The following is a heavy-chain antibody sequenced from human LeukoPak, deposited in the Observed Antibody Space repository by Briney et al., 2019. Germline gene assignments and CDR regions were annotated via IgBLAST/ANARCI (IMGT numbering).Heavy chain of an antibody. V-gene: IGHV4-59*08. Sequence: SETLSLTCTVSGSSLSSYYWSWIRQPPGKGLEWIGYIYSSGSTNYNPSLESRVTISEDTSKNQFSLKLRSVTAADTAIYYCARRSWYVDYWGQGTLVTVSS. CDR1: GSSLSSYY. D-gene: IGHD6-13*01. CDR2: IYSSGST. CDR3: ARRSWYVDY. J-gene: IGHJ4*02.